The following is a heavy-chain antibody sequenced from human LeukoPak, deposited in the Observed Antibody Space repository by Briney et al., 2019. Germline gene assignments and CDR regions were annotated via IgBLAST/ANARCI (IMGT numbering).Heavy chain of an antibody. CDR3: IQFSMIVVVITD. V-gene: IGHV3-15*01. D-gene: IGHD3-22*01. J-gene: IGHJ4*02. CDR2: IKSKTGGGTT. CDR1: GFTFSNAW. Sequence: GGSLRLSCAASGFTFSNAWMSWVRQAPGKGLEWVGRIKSKTGGGTTDYAAPVKGRLTISRDDSKNTLYLQMNSLKTEDTAVYYCIQFSMIVVVITDWGQGTLVTVSS.